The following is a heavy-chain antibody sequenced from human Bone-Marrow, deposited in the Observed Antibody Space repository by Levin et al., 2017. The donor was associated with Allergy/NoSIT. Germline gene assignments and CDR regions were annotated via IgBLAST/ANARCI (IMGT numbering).Heavy chain of an antibody. Sequence: GASVKVSCKASGYTFTSYYMHWVRQAPGQGLEWMGIINPSGGSTSYAQKFQGRVTMTRDTSTSTVYMELSSLRSEDTAVYYCARDQPLPSYSSSRQYYYYYAMDVWGQGTTVTVSS. CDR1: GYTFTSYY. D-gene: IGHD6-6*01. CDR2: INPSGGST. CDR3: ARDQPLPSYSSSRQYYYYYAMDV. V-gene: IGHV1-46*01. J-gene: IGHJ6*02.